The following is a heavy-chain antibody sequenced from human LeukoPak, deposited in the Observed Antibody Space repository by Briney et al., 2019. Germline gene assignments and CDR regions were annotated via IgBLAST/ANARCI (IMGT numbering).Heavy chain of an antibody. D-gene: IGHD6-13*01. CDR3: ARGIAAARVFDY. Sequence: GGSLRLSCAASGFTFSSYGMSWVRQAPGKGLEWVANIKQDGSEKYYVDSVKGRFTISRDNAKNSLYLQMNGLRAEDTAVYYCARGIAAARVFDYWGQGTLVTVSS. CDR2: IKQDGSEK. CDR1: GFTFSSYG. J-gene: IGHJ4*02. V-gene: IGHV3-7*01.